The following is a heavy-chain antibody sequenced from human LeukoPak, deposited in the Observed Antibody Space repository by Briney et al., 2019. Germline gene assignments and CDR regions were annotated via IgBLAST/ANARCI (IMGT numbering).Heavy chain of an antibody. CDR2: IYPGDSDT. J-gene: IGHJ4*02. CDR3: ATRYSSSSFDF. Sequence: GESLKISCKCSGYSFASYWIGWVRQLPGKGLEWMGIIYPGDSDTKYSPSFQGQVTISADKSSSTTFLQWSSLKASDTAMYYCATRYSSSSFDFWGQGTLVTVSS. D-gene: IGHD6-6*01. CDR1: GYSFASYW. V-gene: IGHV5-51*01.